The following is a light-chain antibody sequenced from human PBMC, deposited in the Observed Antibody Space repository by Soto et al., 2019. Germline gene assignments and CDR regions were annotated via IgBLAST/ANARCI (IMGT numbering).Light chain of an antibody. J-gene: IGKJ1*01. CDR1: QTISTY. Sequence: DIQMTQSPSSLSASVGDRVTITCRASQTISTYLNWYQQKPGRAPNLLIYGASNLQSGVSSRFSGGGSGTDFTLTITSMQPEDFATYYCQRDYSNTRTFGQGTKVDIK. V-gene: IGKV1-39*01. CDR3: QRDYSNTRT. CDR2: GAS.